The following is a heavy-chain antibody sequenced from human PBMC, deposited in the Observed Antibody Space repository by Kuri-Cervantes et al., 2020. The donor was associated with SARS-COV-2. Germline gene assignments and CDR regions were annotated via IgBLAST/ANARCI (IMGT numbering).Heavy chain of an antibody. CDR3: ARHVAPLDYGDYAHLLGYYYMDV. V-gene: IGHV4-39*01. J-gene: IGHJ6*03. Sequence: GSLRLSCAASGFTFSSYEMNWVRQAPGKGLEWIGSIYYSGSTYYNPSLKSRVTISVDTSKNQFSLKLSSVTAADTAVYYCARHVAPLDYGDYAHLLGYYYMDVWGKGTTVTVSS. CDR2: IYYSGST. D-gene: IGHD4-17*01. CDR1: GFTFSSYE.